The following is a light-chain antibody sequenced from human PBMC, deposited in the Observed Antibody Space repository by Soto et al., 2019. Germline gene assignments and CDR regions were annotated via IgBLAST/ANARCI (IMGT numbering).Light chain of an antibody. Sequence: QSVLTQPASVSGSPGQSITISCTGTSSDVGGYNYVSWYQQHPGKAPKLMIYDVSNRPSGVSNRFSGSKSGNTASLTISGLHAEDEAAYYCSSYTCSLVVFGVGTKVTVL. CDR1: SSDVGGYNY. CDR3: SSYTCSLVV. CDR2: DVS. V-gene: IGLV2-14*01. J-gene: IGLJ2*01.